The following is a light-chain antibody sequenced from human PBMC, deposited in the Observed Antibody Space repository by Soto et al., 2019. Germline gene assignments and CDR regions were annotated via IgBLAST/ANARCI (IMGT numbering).Light chain of an antibody. Sequence: QSVLTQPPSASGSPGQSVTISCTGTSSDVGGYKYVSWYQHHAGKAPKVVIYEVTKRPSGVPDRFSGSQSGNTASLTVSGLQAEDEADYYCSSYGGTNNVVFGGGTKLTVL. CDR2: EVT. J-gene: IGLJ2*01. V-gene: IGLV2-8*01. CDR1: SSDVGGYKY. CDR3: SSYGGTNNVV.